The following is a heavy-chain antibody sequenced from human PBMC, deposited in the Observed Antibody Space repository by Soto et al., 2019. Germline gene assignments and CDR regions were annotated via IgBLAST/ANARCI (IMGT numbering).Heavy chain of an antibody. CDR3: ARGLDCSSTSCLNAFDI. V-gene: IGHV3-33*01. J-gene: IGHJ3*02. CDR1: GFTFSSYG. CDR2: IWYDGSNK. D-gene: IGHD2-2*01. Sequence: GSLRLSCAASGFTFSSYGMHWVRQAPGKGLEWVAVIWYDGSNKYYADSVKGRFTISRDNPKNTLYLQMNSLRAEDTAVYYCARGLDCSSTSCLNAFDIWGQGTMVTVSS.